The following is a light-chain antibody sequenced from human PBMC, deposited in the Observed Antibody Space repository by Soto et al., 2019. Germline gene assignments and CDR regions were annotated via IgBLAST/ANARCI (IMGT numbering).Light chain of an antibody. V-gene: IGKV1D-12*01. J-gene: IGKJ3*01. Sequence: DIQMTQSPSSVSASVGDRVTITCRASQGITTWLVWYQQKPGEAPKLLVYAASTLQTGVPSRFRGSGSGTEFSLTISSLQPEDSATDFCQQANSFPFTFGPGTKVHV. CDR1: QGITTW. CDR3: QQANSFPFT. CDR2: AAS.